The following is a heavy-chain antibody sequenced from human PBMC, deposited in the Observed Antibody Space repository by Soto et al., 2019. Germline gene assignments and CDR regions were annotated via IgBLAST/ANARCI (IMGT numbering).Heavy chain of an antibody. J-gene: IGHJ3*02. Sequence: QITLKESGPTLVKPTQTLTLTCTFSGFSLSTSGLGVGWIRQPPGKALQWLAIISWDDDKRYSPSLKSRPTITKDTSKNQVVLKMTNMDPVDTATYYCAHRRAEVGGAFDIWGQGTMVTVSS. D-gene: IGHD3-16*01. CDR1: GFSLSTSGLG. CDR3: AHRRAEVGGAFDI. V-gene: IGHV2-5*02. CDR2: ISWDDDK.